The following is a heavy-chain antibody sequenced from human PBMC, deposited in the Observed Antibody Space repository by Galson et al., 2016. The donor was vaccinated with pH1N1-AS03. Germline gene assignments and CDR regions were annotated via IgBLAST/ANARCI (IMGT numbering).Heavy chain of an antibody. CDR1: GLTFSSHG. CDR3: ATDPDGDYDFDY. CDR2: INSRATNI. J-gene: IGHJ4*02. Sequence: SLRLSCAASGLTFSSHGMTWVRQAPGRGLEWVSHINSRATNIVYADSVKGRFTISRDNAKNSVYLQMNSLRDEDTAVYYCATDPDGDYDFDYWGQGTLVTVFS. D-gene: IGHD4-17*01. V-gene: IGHV3-48*02.